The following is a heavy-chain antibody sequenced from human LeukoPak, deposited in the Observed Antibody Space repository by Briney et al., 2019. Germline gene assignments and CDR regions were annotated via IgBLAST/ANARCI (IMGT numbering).Heavy chain of an antibody. J-gene: IGHJ6*03. CDR3: AKDQKPDWGRPVYYYYYYMDV. V-gene: IGHV3-9*01. D-gene: IGHD2-21*01. CDR1: GFTFDDYA. Sequence: GGSLRLSCAASGFTFDDYAMHWVRQAPGKGLEWVSGISWNSGSIGYADSVKGRFTISRDNAKNSLYLQMNSLRAEDTALYYCAKDQKPDWGRPVYYYYYYMDVWGKGTTVTVSS. CDR2: ISWNSGSI.